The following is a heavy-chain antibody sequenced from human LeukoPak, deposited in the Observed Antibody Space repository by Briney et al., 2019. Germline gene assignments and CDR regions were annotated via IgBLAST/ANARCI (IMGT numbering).Heavy chain of an antibody. D-gene: IGHD6-13*01. CDR3: ARDQPLAAAAAPDY. V-gene: IGHV1-18*01. Sequence: ASVKVSCKASGYTFTSYGISWVRQVPGQGLEWMGWISAYNGNTNYAQKLQGRVTMTTDTSTSTAYMELRSLRSDDTAVYYCARDQPLAAAAAPDYWGQGTLVTVSS. CDR1: GYTFTSYG. CDR2: ISAYNGNT. J-gene: IGHJ4*02.